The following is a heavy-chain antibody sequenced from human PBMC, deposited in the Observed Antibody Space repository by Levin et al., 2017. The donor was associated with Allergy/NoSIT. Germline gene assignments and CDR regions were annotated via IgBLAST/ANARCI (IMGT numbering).Heavy chain of an antibody. J-gene: IGHJ4*02. V-gene: IGHV1-2*06. Sequence: GESLKISCKASGYTLTDYYLNWMRQAPGQGPEWMGRINPYSGDTNYAQKFLGRVTMTRDTSISTAYMELSRLRNDDTAIYYCAREAFSNDNTYIFDFWGQGTLVTVAS. CDR1: GYTLTDYY. CDR2: INPYSGDT. D-gene: IGHD2/OR15-2a*01. CDR3: AREAFSNDNTYIFDF.